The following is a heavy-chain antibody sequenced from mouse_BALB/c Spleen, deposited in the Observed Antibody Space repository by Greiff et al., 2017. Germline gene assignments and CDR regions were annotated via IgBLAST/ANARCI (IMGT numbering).Heavy chain of an antibody. Sequence: EVKVVESGGGLVKPGGSLKLSCAASGFTFSSYAMSWVRQTPEKRLEWVASISSGGSTSYPDSVKGRFTISRDNARNILYLQMSSLRSEDTAMYYCARGVTTASFAYWGQGTLVTVSA. CDR1: GFTFSSYA. D-gene: IGHD1-2*01. J-gene: IGHJ3*01. CDR2: ISSGGST. V-gene: IGHV5-6-5*01. CDR3: ARGVTTASFAY.